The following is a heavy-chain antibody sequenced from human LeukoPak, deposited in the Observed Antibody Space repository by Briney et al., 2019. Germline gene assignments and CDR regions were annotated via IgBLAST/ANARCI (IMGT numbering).Heavy chain of an antibody. V-gene: IGHV3-30*02. CDR3: ARDTRYARIAAAGKIDY. CDR1: GFTFSSYG. J-gene: IGHJ4*02. D-gene: IGHD6-13*01. Sequence: GGSLRLSCAASGFTFSSYGMHWVRQAPGKWLEWVAFIRYDGSNKYYADSVKGRFTISRDNSKNTLYLQMNSLRAEDTAVYYCARDTRYARIAAAGKIDYWGQGTLVTVSS. CDR2: IRYDGSNK.